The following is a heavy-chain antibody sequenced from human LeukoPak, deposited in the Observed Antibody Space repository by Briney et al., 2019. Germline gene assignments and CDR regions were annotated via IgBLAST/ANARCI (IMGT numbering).Heavy chain of an antibody. CDR2: IYYSGST. V-gene: IGHV4-39*01. CDR1: GGSISSTSYY. J-gene: IGHJ3*01. Sequence: SETLSLTCAVAGGSISSTSYYWAWIRQPPGKGLEWIGTIYYSGSTYHNPSLKSRVTMSVDTSRNQFSLKLSSVDAADTAVYYCAKAGVRYFDSSGLYAFDFWGQGTTVTVSS. D-gene: IGHD3-22*01. CDR3: AKAGVRYFDSSGLYAFDF.